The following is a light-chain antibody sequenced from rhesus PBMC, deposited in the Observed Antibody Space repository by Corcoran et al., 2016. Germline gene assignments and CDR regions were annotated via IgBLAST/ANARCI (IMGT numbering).Light chain of an antibody. J-gene: IGKJ2*01. Sequence: DIQMTQSPSSLSASVGDTVTITCRASQGISNNLAWSQQKPGKVPMLLFYYASTLQSGVPSRFSGSGSGPDSTLTISSLQPEDFATYYCRHGYGTPYSFGQGTKVEIK. CDR1: QGISNN. CDR3: RHGYGTPYS. V-gene: IGKV1S15*01. CDR2: YAS.